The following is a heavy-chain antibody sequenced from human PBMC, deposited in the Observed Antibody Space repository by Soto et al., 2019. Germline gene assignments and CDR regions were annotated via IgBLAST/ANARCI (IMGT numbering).Heavy chain of an antibody. CDR3: AREAYYYGTVAFFDY. CDR2: IIPILGRA. CDR1: GGTFSSYT. Sequence: QVQLVQSGSEVKKPGSSVKVYCKASGGTFSSYTITWVRQAPGQGLEWMGRIIPILGRANYGQKFQRRVTITVDKSTRTAYMEVSSLRSEDTAVYCCAREAYYYGTVAFFDYWGQGTLVTVSS. D-gene: IGHD3-10*01. J-gene: IGHJ4*02. V-gene: IGHV1-69*08.